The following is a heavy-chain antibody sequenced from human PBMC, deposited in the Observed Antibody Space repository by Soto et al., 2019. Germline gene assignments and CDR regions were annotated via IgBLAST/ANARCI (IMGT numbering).Heavy chain of an antibody. CDR3: ARGGYYYENSCQNAYDY. CDR1: GCSISSGGYY. Sequence: SETLSLTCTVSGCSISSGGYYWSWIRQHPGKGLEWIGYIYYGGSTYYNPSLKSRATISGDTSKNQFSLKLSSVTAADTAVYYCARGGYYYENSCQNAYDYRGQGILVTVSS. D-gene: IGHD3-22*01. V-gene: IGHV4-31*03. CDR2: IYYGGST. J-gene: IGHJ4*01.